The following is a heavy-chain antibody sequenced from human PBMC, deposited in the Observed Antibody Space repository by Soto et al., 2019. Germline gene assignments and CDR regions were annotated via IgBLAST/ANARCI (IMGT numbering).Heavy chain of an antibody. CDR2: IIPIIGPA. CDR3: ARDAGYYYDSSGPFYGMDV. J-gene: IGHJ6*02. Sequence: ASVKVSCKTSGGTFSVYAISWLRQAPGQGLEWMGGIIPIIGPANYAQKFQGRVTITADKSTSTAYMELSSLRSEDTAVYYCARDAGYYYDSSGPFYGMDVWGQGTTVTVSS. CDR1: GGTFSVYA. V-gene: IGHV1-69*06. D-gene: IGHD3-22*01.